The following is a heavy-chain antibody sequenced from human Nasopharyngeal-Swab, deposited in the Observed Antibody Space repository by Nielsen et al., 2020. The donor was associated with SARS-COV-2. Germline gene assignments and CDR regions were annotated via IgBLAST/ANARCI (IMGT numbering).Heavy chain of an antibody. CDR2: IKPGGGEP. CDR1: GFNFISYS. CDR3: AREAHDYSNYRRGTEWFDP. Sequence: GGSLRLSCAVSGFNFISYSMSWVRQAPGQGLVWLATIKPGGGEPYSVDSVKGRSTISSDNSNHSVYLQINSLRAEDTAVYYCAREAHDYSNYRRGTEWFDPWGQGTLVTVSS. J-gene: IGHJ5*02. D-gene: IGHD4-11*01. V-gene: IGHV3-7*01.